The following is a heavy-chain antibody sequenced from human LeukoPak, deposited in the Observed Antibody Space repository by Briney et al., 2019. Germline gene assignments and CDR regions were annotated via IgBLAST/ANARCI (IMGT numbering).Heavy chain of an antibody. CDR1: GYTFTSYG. V-gene: IGHV1-18*01. CDR2: ISAYNGNT. D-gene: IGHD3-22*01. Sequence: ASVKVSCKASGYTFTSYGISWVRQAPGQGLELTGWISAYNGNTNYAQKLQGRVTMTTDTSTSTAYMELRSLRSDDTAVYYCARSFYDSSGPQLDYWGQGTLVTVSS. J-gene: IGHJ4*02. CDR3: ARSFYDSSGPQLDY.